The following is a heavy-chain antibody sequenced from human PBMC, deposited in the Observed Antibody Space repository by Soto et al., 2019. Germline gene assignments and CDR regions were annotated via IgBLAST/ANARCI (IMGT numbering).Heavy chain of an antibody. J-gene: IGHJ4*02. D-gene: IGHD1-1*01. CDR1: GGTFSNYP. Sequence: VQLVQSGAEVKKPGSSVKVSCKASGGTFSNYPFTWVRQAPGQGLEWMGGIIPIFGTVTYAQKFQGRVTISADESTSTAYMGMSRLTSEDTAIYYCARPRTVATTKGYDYWGQGTLVTVSS. CDR3: ARPRTVATTKGYDY. V-gene: IGHV1-69*01. CDR2: IIPIFGTV.